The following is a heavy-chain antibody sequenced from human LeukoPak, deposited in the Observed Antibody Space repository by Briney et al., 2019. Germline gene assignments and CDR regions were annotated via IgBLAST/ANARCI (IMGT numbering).Heavy chain of an antibody. CDR1: GGSISSGGYS. CDR3: ARAVLYYDRNFDY. V-gene: IGHV4-30-2*01. J-gene: IGHJ4*02. D-gene: IGHD3-22*01. CDR2: IYHSGST. Sequence: PSETLSLTCAVSGGSISSGGYSWSWIRQPPGKGLEWIGYIYHSGSTYYNPSLKSRVTISVDRSKNQFSLKLSSVTAADTAVYYCARAVLYYDRNFDYWGQGTLVTVSS.